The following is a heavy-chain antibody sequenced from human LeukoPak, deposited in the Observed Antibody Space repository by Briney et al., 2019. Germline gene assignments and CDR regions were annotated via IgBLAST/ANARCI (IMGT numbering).Heavy chain of an antibody. D-gene: IGHD4-17*01. CDR1: GLTFDDYA. CDR2: ISWNSGSI. Sequence: GGSLRLSCAASGLTFDDYAMHWVRQAPGKGLEWVSGISWNSGSIGYADSVKGRFTISRDNAKNSLYLQMNSLRAEDTALYYCAKGSYGDYVGNWFDPWGQGTLVTVSS. J-gene: IGHJ5*02. CDR3: AKGSYGDYVGNWFDP. V-gene: IGHV3-9*01.